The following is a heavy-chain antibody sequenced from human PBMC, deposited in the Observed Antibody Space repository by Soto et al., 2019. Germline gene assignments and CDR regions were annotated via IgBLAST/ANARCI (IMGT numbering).Heavy chain of an antibody. J-gene: IGHJ4*02. V-gene: IGHV4-30-4*01. CDR1: GGSISSGDPC. CDR3: GRALTRYAHIDY. Sequence: SETLSLTCTVSGGSISSGDPCWSWVRQPPGKGLEWIGYIYYSGSTYYNPSLKSRLSISVDTSKNRFSLELSSVTAADTAVYYCGRALTRYAHIDYWGQGTLVTVSS. D-gene: IGHD3-16*01. CDR2: IYYSGST.